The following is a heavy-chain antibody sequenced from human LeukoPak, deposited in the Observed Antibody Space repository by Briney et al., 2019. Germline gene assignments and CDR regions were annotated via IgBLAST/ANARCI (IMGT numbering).Heavy chain of an antibody. V-gene: IGHV1-18*01. CDR3: ARGDWFDP. Sequence: ASVKVSCKASGYTFTSYDINWVRQAPGQGLKWMGWVSGYNGNTNYAKKFEGRVAMTTDTSSSTAYMQLRSLRSDDTAIYYCARGDWFDPWGQGTLVTVSS. D-gene: IGHD2-21*01. CDR1: GYTFTSYD. CDR2: VSGYNGNT. J-gene: IGHJ5*02.